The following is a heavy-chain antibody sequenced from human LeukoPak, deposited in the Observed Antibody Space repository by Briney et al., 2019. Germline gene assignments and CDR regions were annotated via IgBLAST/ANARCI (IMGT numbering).Heavy chain of an antibody. Sequence: SETLSLTCAVYGGSFSGYYWSWIRQPPGKGLEWIGEINHSGSTNYNPSLKSRVTISVDTSKNQFSLKLSSVTAADTAVYYCARGLASGPNRDAPETSNIAVAGTAVDYWGQGTLVTVSS. CDR3: ARGLASGPNRDAPETSNIAVAGTAVDY. V-gene: IGHV4-34*01. CDR1: GGSFSGYY. CDR2: INHSGST. J-gene: IGHJ4*02. D-gene: IGHD6-19*01.